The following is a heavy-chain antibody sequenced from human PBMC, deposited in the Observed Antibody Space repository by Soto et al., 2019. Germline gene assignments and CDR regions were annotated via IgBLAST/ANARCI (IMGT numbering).Heavy chain of an antibody. CDR1: GGSISSSSYY. D-gene: IGHD6-13*01. CDR2: IYYSGST. Sequence: SETLSLTCTVSGGSISSSSYYWGWIRQPPGKGLEWIGSIYYSGSTYYNPSLKSRVTISVDTSKNQFSLKLSSVTAADTAVYYCAIQPGIAAAGPGDYWGQGTLVPVSS. CDR3: AIQPGIAAAGPGDY. V-gene: IGHV4-39*01. J-gene: IGHJ4*02.